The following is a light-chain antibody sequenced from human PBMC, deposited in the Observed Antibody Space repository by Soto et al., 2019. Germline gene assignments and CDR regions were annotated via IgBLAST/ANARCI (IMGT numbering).Light chain of an antibody. CDR2: GAS. J-gene: IGKJ4*01. Sequence: EIVMTQSPATLSVSPGERATLSCRASQSVSSNLAWYQQKPGQAPRLLIYGASTRATGIPARFSGSGSGTESTLTISSLQSEDFAVYYCQQYYNWPLTFGGGTKVEIK. CDR3: QQYYNWPLT. V-gene: IGKV3-15*01. CDR1: QSVSSN.